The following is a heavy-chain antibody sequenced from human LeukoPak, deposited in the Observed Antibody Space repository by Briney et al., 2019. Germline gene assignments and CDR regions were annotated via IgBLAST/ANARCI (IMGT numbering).Heavy chain of an antibody. D-gene: IGHD2-2*01. V-gene: IGHV1-24*01. Sequence: ASVKVSCKVSGYTLTELSMHWVRQAPGKGIEWMGGFDPEDGEAIYAQKFEGRVTMREETSTDTAYMELSRLRCEDTAVYDCATLRVVPAASGYYYYGMDVWGQRTTVTVSS. J-gene: IGHJ6*02. CDR1: GYTLTELS. CDR2: FDPEDGEA. CDR3: ATLRVVPAASGYYYYGMDV.